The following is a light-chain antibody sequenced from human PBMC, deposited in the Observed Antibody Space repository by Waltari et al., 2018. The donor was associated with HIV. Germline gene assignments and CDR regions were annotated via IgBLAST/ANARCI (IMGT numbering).Light chain of an antibody. CDR3: NSFTNSGTLE. J-gene: IGLJ3*02. CDR1: SSNIGTSKY. V-gene: IGLV2-14*01. CDR2: EVT. Sequence: QSALTQPASVSGSPGQSITITCTGASSNIGTSKYVSWYLQRPGKAPQLIIYEVTNRPSGVSDRFSGSKSGNTASLTISRLQPEDEAVYFCNSFTNSGTLEFGGGTKLTVL.